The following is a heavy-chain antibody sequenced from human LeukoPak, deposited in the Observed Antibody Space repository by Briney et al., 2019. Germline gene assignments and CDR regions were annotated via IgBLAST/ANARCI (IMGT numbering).Heavy chain of an antibody. CDR3: AKEGSSWSTFDY. J-gene: IGHJ4*02. CDR1: GFTFSRYW. CDR2: IKPDGSES. D-gene: IGHD6-13*01. V-gene: IGHV3-7*03. Sequence: GRSLRLSCAASGFTFSRYWMTWVRQAPGKGLERVAKIKPDGSESSYADSVKGRFTISRDNAKNSLYLQMNSLRAEDMALYYCAKEGSSWSTFDYWGQGTLVTVSS.